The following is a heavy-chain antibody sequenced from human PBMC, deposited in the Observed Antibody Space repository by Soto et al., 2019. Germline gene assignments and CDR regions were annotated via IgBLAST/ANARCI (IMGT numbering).Heavy chain of an antibody. CDR1: GYTFTGYY. CDR2: ITPNSRDT. V-gene: IGHV1-2*02. D-gene: IGHD1-26*01. Sequence: QVQLVQSGTEVKRPGDSVKVSCKASGYTFTGYYVHWVRQAPGQGLEGMGWITPNSRDTYLAQRFQGRVTMNRDTSIGTAYMELRGRTSDDTAEYYCAKGGAIVAAGTRVYLYNAMDVWGQGTTVTVSS. CDR3: AKGGAIVAAGTRVYLYNAMDV. J-gene: IGHJ6*02.